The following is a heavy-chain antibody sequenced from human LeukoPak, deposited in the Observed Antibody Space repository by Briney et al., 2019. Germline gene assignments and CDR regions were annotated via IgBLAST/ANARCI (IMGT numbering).Heavy chain of an antibody. J-gene: IGHJ4*02. CDR3: TNLADTVGY. V-gene: IGHV3-74*01. D-gene: IGHD5-18*01. CDR2: INSDGSST. Sequence: GGSLRLSCAASRFTFSTYWMHWVRQAPGKGLVWVSRINSDGSSTGYADSVKGRFTISRDNAKNTLYLQMNSLRAEDTALYYCTNLADTVGYWGQGTLVTVSS. CDR1: RFTFSTYW.